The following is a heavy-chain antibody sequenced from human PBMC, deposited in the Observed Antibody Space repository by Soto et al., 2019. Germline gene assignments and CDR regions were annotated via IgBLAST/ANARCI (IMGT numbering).Heavy chain of an antibody. CDR1: GFTFSSYA. V-gene: IGHV3-23*01. Sequence: GGSLRVSCAASGFTFSSYAMSWVRQAPGKGLEWVSAISAGGGGTYYADSVKGRFTISRDNSKNTLYLQLDSLRAEDTAVYYCESRPGPTGCRGYFDSWGLGTPVTVYS. D-gene: IGHD6-13*01. CDR2: ISAGGGGT. J-gene: IGHJ5*01. CDR3: ESRPGPTGCRGYFDS.